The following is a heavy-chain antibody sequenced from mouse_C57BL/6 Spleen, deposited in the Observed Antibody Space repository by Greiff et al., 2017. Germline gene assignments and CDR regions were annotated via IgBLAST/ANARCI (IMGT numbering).Heavy chain of an antibody. CDR3: ARWGTAQATEAMDY. CDR1: GYAFTNYL. J-gene: IGHJ4*01. CDR2: INPGSGGT. Sequence: QVHVKQSGAELVRPGTSVKVSCKASGYAFTNYLIEWVKQRPGQGLEWIGVINPGSGGTNYNEKFKGKATLTADKSSSTAYMQLSSLTSEDSAVYCCARWGTAQATEAMDYWGQGTSVTVSS. D-gene: IGHD3-2*02. V-gene: IGHV1-54*01.